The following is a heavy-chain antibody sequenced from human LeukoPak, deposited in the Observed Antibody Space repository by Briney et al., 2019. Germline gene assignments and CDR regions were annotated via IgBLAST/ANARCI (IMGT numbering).Heavy chain of an antibody. J-gene: IGHJ4*02. V-gene: IGHV3-33*08. D-gene: IGHD6-13*01. Sequence: GRSLRLSCAASGFTFSNYGMHWVRQAPGKGLEWVAVIWSGGTDKYYADSVKGRFTVSRDNSKNTLYLQMNSLRAEDTAVYYCARDPIAAVRFDYWGQGTLVTVSS. CDR2: IWSGGTDK. CDR3: ARDPIAAVRFDY. CDR1: GFTFSNYG.